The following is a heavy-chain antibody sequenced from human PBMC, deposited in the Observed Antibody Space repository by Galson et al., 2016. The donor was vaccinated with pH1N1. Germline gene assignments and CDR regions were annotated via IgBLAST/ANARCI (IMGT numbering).Heavy chain of an antibody. Sequence: SLRLSCAASGFIFSSYAMTWVRQAPGKGPEWVSAISAPSTRTYYPDSVKGRFIISRDKSKNTLYLQMNSLRAEDTAEYYCAKGVRVGTEGYYYALDVWGQGTTVIVSS. D-gene: IGHD1/OR15-1a*01. J-gene: IGHJ6*02. V-gene: IGHV3-23*01. CDR2: ISAPSTRT. CDR1: GFIFSSYA. CDR3: AKGVRVGTEGYYYALDV.